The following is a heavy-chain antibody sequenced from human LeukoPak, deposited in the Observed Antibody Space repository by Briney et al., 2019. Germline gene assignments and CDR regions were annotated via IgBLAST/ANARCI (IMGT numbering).Heavy chain of an antibody. CDR2: IYYSGST. CDR1: GGSISSYY. CDR3: ARHYPSYSSSWPDAFDI. D-gene: IGHD6-13*01. J-gene: IGHJ3*02. V-gene: IGHV4-59*08. Sequence: SETLSLTCTVSGGSISSYYWSWIRQPPRKGLEWIGYIYYSGSTNYNPSLKSRVTISVDTSKNQFSLKLSSVTAADTAVYYCARHYPSYSSSWPDAFDIWGQGTMVTVSS.